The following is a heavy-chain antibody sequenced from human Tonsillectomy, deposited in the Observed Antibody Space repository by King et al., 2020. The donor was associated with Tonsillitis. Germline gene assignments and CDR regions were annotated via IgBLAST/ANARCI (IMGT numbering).Heavy chain of an antibody. CDR1: GFTFSDYY. J-gene: IGHJ3*02. V-gene: IGHV3-11*06. Sequence: QVQLVESGGGLVKPGGSLRLSCAASGFTFSDYYMSWIRQAPWKGLEWISLINPSGNNTNYVDSVRGRFTISRDNAKNSMFLQRNSLRVEDTGVYYCGREYWGAFDIWGQGTMVTVSS. CDR2: INPSGNNT. D-gene: IGHD2-8*02. CDR3: GREYWGAFDI.